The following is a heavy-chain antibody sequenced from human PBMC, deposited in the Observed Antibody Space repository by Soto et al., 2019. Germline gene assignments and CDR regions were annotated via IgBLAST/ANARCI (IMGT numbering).Heavy chain of an antibody. CDR2: IYGGGST. CDR1: GFTVSSNY. CDR3: ARSIASCWYRKDYFDY. Sequence: EVQLVESGGGLIQPGGSLRLSCAASGFTVSSNYMSWVRQAPGKGLEWVSVIYGGGSTYYADSVKGRFTISRDNSKNTLYLQMNSLRAEDTAVYYCARSIASCWYRKDYFDYWGQGTQVTVSS. D-gene: IGHD6-19*01. J-gene: IGHJ4*02. V-gene: IGHV3-53*01.